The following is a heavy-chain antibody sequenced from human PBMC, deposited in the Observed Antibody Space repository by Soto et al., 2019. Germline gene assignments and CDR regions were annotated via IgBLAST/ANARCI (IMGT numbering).Heavy chain of an antibody. J-gene: IGHJ4*02. V-gene: IGHV3-30*18. CDR3: AKDLNSSGAFDY. CDR2: ISYDGSNK. CDR1: GFTFSSYG. D-gene: IGHD6-19*01. Sequence: GGSLRLSCAASGFTFSSYGMHWVRQAPGKGLEWVAVISYDGSNKYYADSVKGRFTISRDNSKNTLYLQMNSLRAEDTAVYYCAKDLNSSGAFDYWGQGTLVTVSS.